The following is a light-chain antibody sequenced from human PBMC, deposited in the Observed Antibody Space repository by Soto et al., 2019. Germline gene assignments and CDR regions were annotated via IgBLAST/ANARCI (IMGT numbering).Light chain of an antibody. V-gene: IGLV1-40*01. J-gene: IGLJ1*01. CDR2: NNN. CDR1: SSNIGAGYD. Sequence: QAVVTQPPSVSGAPGQRVTMSCTGSSSNIGAGYDVHWYQRLPGTAPKVLIYNNNNRPSGVPDRFSGSKSGTSASLAITGLQAEDEADYYCQSYDSSLSGSYVFGTGTKLTVL. CDR3: QSYDSSLSGSYV.